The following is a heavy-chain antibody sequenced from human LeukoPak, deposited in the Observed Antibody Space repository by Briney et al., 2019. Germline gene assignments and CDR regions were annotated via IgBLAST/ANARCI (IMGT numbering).Heavy chain of an antibody. CDR1: GYTFTSYD. J-gene: IGHJ4*02. CDR2: MNPNSAGT. CDR3: ATDLTGYFDPS. D-gene: IGHD3-9*01. Sequence: ASVKVSCKASGYTFTSYDINWVRQATGQGLEWMGWMNPNSAGTGYAQEFQGRVTFTRDISITTAYMELTSLRSEDTAMYYCATDLTGYFDPSWGQGTLVTVSS. V-gene: IGHV1-8*03.